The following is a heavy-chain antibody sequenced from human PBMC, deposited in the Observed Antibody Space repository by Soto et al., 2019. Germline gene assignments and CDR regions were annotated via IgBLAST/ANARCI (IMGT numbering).Heavy chain of an antibody. CDR3: ARSAGWGVAAHYSYYGMDV. V-gene: IGHV1-2*02. D-gene: IGHD3-10*01. Sequence: VASVKVSCKASGYTFTGYYMHWVRQAPGQGLEWMGWINPNSGGTNYAQKFQGRVTMTRDTSISTAYMELSRLRSDDTAVYYCARSAGWGVAAHYSYYGMDVWGQGTTVTVSS. J-gene: IGHJ6*02. CDR1: GYTFTGYY. CDR2: INPNSGGT.